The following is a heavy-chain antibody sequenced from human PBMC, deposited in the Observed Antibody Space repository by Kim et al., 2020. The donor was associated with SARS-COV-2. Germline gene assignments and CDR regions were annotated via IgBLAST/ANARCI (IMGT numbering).Heavy chain of an antibody. V-gene: IGHV6-1*01. CDR3: TRGRSPAAGVFDY. J-gene: IGHJ4*02. Sequence: YSGSMKSRITINSDTSKNEFSLQLNSVTPDDTAVYYCTRGRSPAAGVFDYWGQGTLVTVSS. D-gene: IGHD6-25*01.